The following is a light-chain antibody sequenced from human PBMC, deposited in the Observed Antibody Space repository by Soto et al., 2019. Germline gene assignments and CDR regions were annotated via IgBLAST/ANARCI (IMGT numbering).Light chain of an antibody. CDR1: SSNIGSDY. Sequence: QSVLTQPPSVSAAPGQKVTISCSGSSSNIGSDYVSWYKQVPGTAPKLLIYDNNKRPSGIPDRFSGSKSDTSATLGITGLLTGDEADYFCGTWDNSLNAGVFGGGTKLTVL. CDR3: GTWDNSLNAGV. V-gene: IGLV1-51*01. J-gene: IGLJ2*01. CDR2: DNN.